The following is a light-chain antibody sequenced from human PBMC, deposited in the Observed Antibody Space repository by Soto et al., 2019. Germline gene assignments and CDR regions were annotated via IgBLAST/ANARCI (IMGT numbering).Light chain of an antibody. V-gene: IGKV1-5*03. J-gene: IGKJ1*01. Sequence: DIQMTQSPSTLSASVGYRVTITCRASQRTSGWLAWYQQKPGKAPKLLIYKASSLESGVPSRFSGSGSGTEFTLTISSLQPDDFATYYCQQYNSWWTFGQGTTGDIK. CDR1: QRTSGW. CDR3: QQYNSWWT. CDR2: KAS.